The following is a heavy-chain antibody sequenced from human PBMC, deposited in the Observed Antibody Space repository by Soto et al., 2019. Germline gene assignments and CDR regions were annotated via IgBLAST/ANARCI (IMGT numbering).Heavy chain of an antibody. D-gene: IGHD3-22*01. CDR3: AREFYYDSSGTPLDI. J-gene: IGHJ3*02. CDR1: GGSISSGGYY. CDR2: IYYSGST. V-gene: IGHV4-31*03. Sequence: SETLSLTSTVPGGSISSGGYYWSWIRQHPGKGLEWIGYIYYSGSTYYNPSLKSRVTISVDTSKNQFSLKLSSVTAADTAVYYCAREFYYDSSGTPLDIWGQGTMVTVSS.